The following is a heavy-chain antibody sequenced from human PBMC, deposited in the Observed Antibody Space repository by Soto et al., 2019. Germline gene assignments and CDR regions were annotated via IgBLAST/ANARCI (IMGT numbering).Heavy chain of an antibody. V-gene: IGHV1-69*08. J-gene: IGHJ6*03. Sequence: QVQLVQSGAEVKKPGSSVKVSCKASGGTFSSYTISWVRQAPGQGLEWMGRIIPILGIANYAQKFQGRVTITADKSTSTAYMELSSLRSEDTAVYYCAREGAHIVATMQRDYYYYYMDVWGKGTTVTVSS. D-gene: IGHD5-12*01. CDR2: IIPILGIA. CDR3: AREGAHIVATMQRDYYYYYMDV. CDR1: GGTFSSYT.